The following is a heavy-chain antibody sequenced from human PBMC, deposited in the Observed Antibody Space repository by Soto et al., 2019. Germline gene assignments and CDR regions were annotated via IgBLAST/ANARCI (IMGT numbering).Heavy chain of an antibody. D-gene: IGHD1-26*01. Sequence: SVKVSCKASGGTFSRYAISWVRQSPGQGLEWMGGIIPIFGTANYAQKFQGRVTITADESTSTAYMELSSLRFEDTAVYYCARAIVGPTTTGWLDSWGQGTLVTVSS. V-gene: IGHV1-69*13. CDR1: GGTFSRYA. J-gene: IGHJ5*01. CDR3: ARAIVGPTTTGWLDS. CDR2: IIPIFGTA.